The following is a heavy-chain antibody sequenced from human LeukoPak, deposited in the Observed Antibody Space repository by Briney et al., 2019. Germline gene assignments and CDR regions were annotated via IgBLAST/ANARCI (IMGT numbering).Heavy chain of an antibody. V-gene: IGHV4-59*01. CDR3: ARGGGIAARLYYYYYYMDV. CDR2: IYYSGST. CDR1: GGSISSYY. J-gene: IGHJ6*03. D-gene: IGHD6-6*01. Sequence: PSETLSLTCTVSGGSISSYYWSWIRQPPGKGLEWIGYIYYSGSTNYNPSLKSRVTISVDTSKNQFSLKLSSVTAADTAVYYCARGGGIAARLYYYYYYMDVWGKGTTVTVSS.